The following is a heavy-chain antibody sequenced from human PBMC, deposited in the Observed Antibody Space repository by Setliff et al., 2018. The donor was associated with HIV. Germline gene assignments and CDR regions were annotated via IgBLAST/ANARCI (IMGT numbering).Heavy chain of an antibody. J-gene: IGHJ6*03. Sequence: LRLSCAASRFTFNSYGMHWVRQAPGMGLEWVALISYDGSNRYYADSVKGRFTISRDNSRNTLYLQMNSLRAEDTAVYYCAKDYDYMDLWGKGTTVTVSS. CDR3: AKDYDYMDL. V-gene: IGHV3-30*18. CDR1: RFTFNSYG. D-gene: IGHD3-3*01. CDR2: ISYDGSNR.